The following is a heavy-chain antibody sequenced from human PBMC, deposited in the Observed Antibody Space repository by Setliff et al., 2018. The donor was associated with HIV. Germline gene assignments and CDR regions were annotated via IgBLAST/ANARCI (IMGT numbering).Heavy chain of an antibody. V-gene: IGHV3-66*02. D-gene: IGHD3-10*01. J-gene: IGHJ4*02. CDR3: ARVRLYNAALDY. CDR1: GFTVSGYY. CDR2: IYSGGST. Sequence: GGSLRLSCAASGFTVSGYYMAWVRQAPGKGLEWVSTIYSGGSTYHADSVKGRFTLSRDSSKNALSLQMNSLRPEDTAVYYCARVRLYNAALDYWGQGTLVTVSS.